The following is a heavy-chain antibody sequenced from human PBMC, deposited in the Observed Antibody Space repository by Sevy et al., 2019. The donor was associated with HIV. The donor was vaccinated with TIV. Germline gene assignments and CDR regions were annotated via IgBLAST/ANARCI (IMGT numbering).Heavy chain of an antibody. J-gene: IGHJ4*02. CDR2: ISSDGYIA. Sequence: GGSLRLSCSASGFTFSNYAMEWVRQAPGKGLEYVSAISSDGYIAYYADSVKDRLTISRDNSNDTLYLQLSSLRPEDTAVYYCVSGYFYDYWGQGTMVTVSS. D-gene: IGHD3-22*01. CDR3: VSGYFYDY. V-gene: IGHV3-64D*06. CDR1: GFTFSNYA.